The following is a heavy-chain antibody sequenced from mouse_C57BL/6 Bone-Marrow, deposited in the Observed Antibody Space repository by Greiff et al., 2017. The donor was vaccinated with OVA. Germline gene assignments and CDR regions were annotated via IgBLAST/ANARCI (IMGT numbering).Heavy chain of an antibody. CDR3: ARTWVTTGLLDY. Sequence: VQLQQSGPELVKPGASVKISCKASGYTFTDYYMNWVKQSHGKSLEWIGDINPNNGGTSYNHQFKGKATLTVDKSSSTAYMELRRLTSEDSAVYYWARTWVTTGLLDYWGQGTTLTGSS. V-gene: IGHV1-26*01. CDR1: GYTFTDYY. CDR2: INPNNGGT. J-gene: IGHJ2*01. D-gene: IGHD2-2*01.